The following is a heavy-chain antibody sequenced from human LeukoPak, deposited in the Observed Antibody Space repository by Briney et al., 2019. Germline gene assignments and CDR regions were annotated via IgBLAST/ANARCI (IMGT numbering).Heavy chain of an antibody. CDR3: ATQYCSGASCYYFDY. J-gene: IGHJ4*02. CDR2: IYPGDSDT. V-gene: IGHV5-51*01. D-gene: IGHD2-15*01. Sequence: GESLKISCKGSGYSFTSYWIGWVRQTPGKGLEWMGIIYPGDSDTRYSPSFQGQVTVSADKSISTAYLQWSSLKASDTAMYYCATQYCSGASCYYFDYWGQGTLVTVSS. CDR1: GYSFTSYW.